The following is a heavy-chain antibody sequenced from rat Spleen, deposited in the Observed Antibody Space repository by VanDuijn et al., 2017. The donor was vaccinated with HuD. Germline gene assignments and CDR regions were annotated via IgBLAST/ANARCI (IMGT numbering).Heavy chain of an antibody. Sequence: EVQLVESGGGLVQPGRSMKVSCAASGFTFSNYGMAWVRQAPKKGLEWVAYISYDGGNTYYRDPVKGRFTISRDNAKSTLYLQMDSLTSEDTATYYCTTGVPGYPEYWGQGVMVTVSS. CDR2: ISYDGGNT. J-gene: IGHJ2*01. V-gene: IGHV5-20*01. D-gene: IGHD1-4*01. CDR3: TTGVPGYPEY. CDR1: GFTFSNYG.